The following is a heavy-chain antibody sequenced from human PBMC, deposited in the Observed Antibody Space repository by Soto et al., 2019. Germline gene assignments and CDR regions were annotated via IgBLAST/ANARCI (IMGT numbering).Heavy chain of an antibody. CDR1: GFTFSSYG. Sequence: GGSLRLSCAASGFTFSSYGMHWVRQAPGKGLEWVAVIWYDGSNKYYADSVKGRFTISRDNSKNTLYLQMNSLRAEDTAVYYCARGPRHGDYDSSEGSLFDPWGQGTLVTVSS. CDR3: ARGPRHGDYDSSEGSLFDP. D-gene: IGHD3-22*01. J-gene: IGHJ5*02. CDR2: IWYDGSNK. V-gene: IGHV3-33*01.